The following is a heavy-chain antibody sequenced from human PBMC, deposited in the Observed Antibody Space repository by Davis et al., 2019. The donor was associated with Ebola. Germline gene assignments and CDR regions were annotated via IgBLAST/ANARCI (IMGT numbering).Heavy chain of an antibody. CDR1: GFTFSISG. Sequence: GESLKISCAASGFTFSISGMHWVRQAPGKGLEWLANIKPDGSEKYYVDSVKGRFTISRDNAKNSLYLQMNSLRAEDTAVYYCARQITFGGVIAHDAFDIWGQGTMVTVSS. CDR2: IKPDGSEK. J-gene: IGHJ3*02. D-gene: IGHD3-16*02. V-gene: IGHV3-7*01. CDR3: ARQITFGGVIAHDAFDI.